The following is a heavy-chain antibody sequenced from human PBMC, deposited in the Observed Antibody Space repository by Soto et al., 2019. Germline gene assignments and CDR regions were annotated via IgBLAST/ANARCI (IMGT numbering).Heavy chain of an antibody. Sequence: GGSLRLSCAASGLTFSNAWMNWVRQAPGKGLEWVGRIKSKTDGGTTDYAAPVKGRFTISRDDSKNTLYLQMNSLKTEDTAVYYCTTGWLKRELLHYYYYYGMDVWGQGTTVTVSS. V-gene: IGHV3-15*07. CDR3: TTGWLKRELLHYYYYYGMDV. D-gene: IGHD1-26*01. J-gene: IGHJ6*02. CDR1: GLTFSNAW. CDR2: IKSKTDGGTT.